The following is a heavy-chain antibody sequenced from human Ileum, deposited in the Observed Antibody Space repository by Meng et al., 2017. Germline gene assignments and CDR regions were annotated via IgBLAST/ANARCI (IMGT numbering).Heavy chain of an antibody. CDR1: GYIFTRSG. J-gene: IGHJ4*02. Sequence: AQAGASGVGVKEPGPSGTGSCKALGYIFTRSGLSWVRQAHGQGLEWMGWISPYNGNTNYAQKVQGRLTVTTDTSTSTAYMELRSLRSADTAVYYCARGDSSNRGFDYWGQGTLVTVSS. V-gene: IGHV1-18*01. CDR2: ISPYNGNT. CDR3: ARGDSSNRGFDY. D-gene: IGHD6-19*01.